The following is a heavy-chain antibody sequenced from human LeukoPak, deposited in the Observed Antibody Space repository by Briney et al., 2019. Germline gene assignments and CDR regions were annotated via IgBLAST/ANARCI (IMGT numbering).Heavy chain of an antibody. D-gene: IGHD3-16*02. CDR1: GFPFGDYA. V-gene: IGHV3-49*03. Sequence: GRSPRLSCAAGGFPFGDYALSWFRQAPGKGLNWVGYIRSAVYGGTTETAASLKDRFTVSRDDSKSVVYLQMSSLKTDDTAIYYCSRIGNAGIDYWGQGTLVTVSS. CDR3: SRIGNAGIDY. CDR2: IRSAVYGGTT. J-gene: IGHJ4*02.